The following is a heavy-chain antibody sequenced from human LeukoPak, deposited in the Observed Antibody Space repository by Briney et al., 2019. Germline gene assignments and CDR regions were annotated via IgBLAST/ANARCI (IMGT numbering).Heavy chain of an antibody. CDR3: ARGDPYYGSGSIDY. CDR1: GGSISSYY. CDR2: IYYSGST. V-gene: IGHV4-59*01. D-gene: IGHD3-10*01. J-gene: IGHJ4*02. Sequence: SETLSLTCTVSGGSISSYYWSWIRQPPGKGLEWIGYIYYSGSTNYNPSLKSRVTISVDTSKNQFSLKLGSVTAADTAVYYCARGDPYYGSGSIDYWGQGTLVTVSS.